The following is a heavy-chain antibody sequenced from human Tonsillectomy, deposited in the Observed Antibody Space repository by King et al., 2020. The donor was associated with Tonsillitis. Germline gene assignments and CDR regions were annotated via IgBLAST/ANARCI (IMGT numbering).Heavy chain of an antibody. CDR1: GFTFSSYG. CDR2: ISYDGTNK. D-gene: IGHD3-22*01. V-gene: IGHV3-30*18. J-gene: IGHJ2*01. Sequence: QLVQSGGGVVQPGRSLRLSCAASGFTFSSYGMHWVRQAPGKGLKWVAVISYDGTNKYYADSVKGLFTISRDNSTNTLYLKMNSMRTEDTAVYYCAKCPTHFYDRSGYWFGNWYFDLWGRGTLVTVSS. CDR3: AKCPTHFYDRSGYWFGNWYFDL.